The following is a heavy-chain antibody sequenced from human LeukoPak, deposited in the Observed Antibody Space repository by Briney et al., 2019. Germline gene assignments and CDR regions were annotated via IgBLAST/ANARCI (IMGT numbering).Heavy chain of an antibody. CDR3: AKGFDSSSWSLDY. CDR1: GFTFDDYT. D-gene: IGHD6-13*01. Sequence: GSLRLSCAASGFTFDDYTMHWVRQAPGKGLEWVSLISWDGGSTYYADSVEGRFTISRDNSKNSLYLQMNSLRTEDTALYYCAKGFDSSSWSLDYWGQGTLVTVSS. CDR2: ISWDGGST. J-gene: IGHJ4*02. V-gene: IGHV3-43*01.